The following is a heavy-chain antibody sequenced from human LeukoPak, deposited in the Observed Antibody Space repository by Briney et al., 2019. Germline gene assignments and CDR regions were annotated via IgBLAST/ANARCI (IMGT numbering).Heavy chain of an antibody. D-gene: IGHD3-16*01. J-gene: IGHJ4*02. Sequence: SETLSLTCTVSGGSISSSSYYWGWIRRPPGKGLEWIGSIYYSGSTYYNPSLKSRTTVSVDTSKNQFSLKLSSVTAAGTAVYYCVRGSTLRHYQYWGQGTLVTVSS. V-gene: IGHV4-39*01. CDR2: IYYSGST. CDR3: VRGSTLRHYQY. CDR1: GGSISSSSYY.